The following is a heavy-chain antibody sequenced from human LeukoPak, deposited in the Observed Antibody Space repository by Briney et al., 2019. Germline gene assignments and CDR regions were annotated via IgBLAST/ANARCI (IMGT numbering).Heavy chain of an antibody. Sequence: GGSLRLSCAASGFTVSSNYMSWVRQAPGKGLEWVSVIYSGGSTYYADSVKGRFTISRDNSKNTLYLQMNSLRAEDTAVYYCARDNSVRDEAWWFNPWGQGTLVTVSS. CDR3: ARDNSVRDEAWWFNP. CDR2: IYSGGST. CDR1: GFTVSSNY. D-gene: IGHD5-24*01. V-gene: IGHV3-53*05. J-gene: IGHJ5*02.